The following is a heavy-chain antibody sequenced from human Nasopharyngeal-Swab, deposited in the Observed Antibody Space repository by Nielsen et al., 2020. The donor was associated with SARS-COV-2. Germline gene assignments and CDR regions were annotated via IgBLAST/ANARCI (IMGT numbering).Heavy chain of an antibody. CDR1: GYTFTGYY. CDR3: ARGVGSGSYYTYWYFDL. J-gene: IGHJ2*01. CDR2: INPNSGGT. D-gene: IGHD3-10*01. V-gene: IGHV1-2*06. Sequence: ASVKVSCKASGYTFTGYYMHWVRQAPGQGLEWMGRINPNSGGTNYAQKFQGRVTMTRDTSISTAYMELSRLRSDDTAVYYCARGVGSGSYYTYWYFDLWGRGTLVTGSS.